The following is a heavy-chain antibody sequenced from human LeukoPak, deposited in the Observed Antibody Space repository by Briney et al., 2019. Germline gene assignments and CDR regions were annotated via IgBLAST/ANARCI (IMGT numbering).Heavy chain of an antibody. J-gene: IGHJ4*02. V-gene: IGHV3-30*04. D-gene: IGHD2-15*01. Sequence: GGSLRLSCAASGFTFSSYAMHWVRQAPGKGLEWVAVISYDGSNKYYADSVKGRFTISRDNSKNTLYLQMNSLRAEDTAVYYCAKDPRYCSGGSCYSVYYFDYWGQGTLVTVSS. CDR1: GFTFSSYA. CDR2: ISYDGSNK. CDR3: AKDPRYCSGGSCYSVYYFDY.